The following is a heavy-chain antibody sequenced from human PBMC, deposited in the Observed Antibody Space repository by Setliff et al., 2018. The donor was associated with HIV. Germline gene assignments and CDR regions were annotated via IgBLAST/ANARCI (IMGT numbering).Heavy chain of an antibody. CDR2: IDPNGGAT. V-gene: IGHV1-46*01. CDR1: GYSFTSYF. J-gene: IGHJ3*02. Sequence: ASVKVSCKAFGYSFTSYFLHWVRQAPGQGLEWLGIIDPNGGATNNAQKLQGRLTVTTDTSTSTLYMELSNLRSDDTAVYYWARAGGGATDQAFDIWGQGTMVTVSS. D-gene: IGHD2-2*01. CDR3: ARAGGGATDQAFDI.